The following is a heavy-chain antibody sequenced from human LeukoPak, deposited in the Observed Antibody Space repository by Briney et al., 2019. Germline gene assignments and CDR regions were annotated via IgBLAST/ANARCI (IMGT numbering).Heavy chain of an antibody. Sequence: NTNYAQKLQGRVTMTTETSPSTAYMELRSLRSDDTAVYYCARERYYDILTGYYTDYGMDVWGQGTTVTVSS. V-gene: IGHV1-18*01. D-gene: IGHD3-9*01. CDR3: ARERYYDILTGYYTDYGMDV. CDR2: NT. J-gene: IGHJ6*02.